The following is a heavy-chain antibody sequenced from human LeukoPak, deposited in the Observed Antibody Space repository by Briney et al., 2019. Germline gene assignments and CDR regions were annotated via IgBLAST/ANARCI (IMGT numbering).Heavy chain of an antibody. J-gene: IGHJ3*02. CDR3: ASIQGDAFDI. V-gene: IGHV4-59*13. CDR2: IYYSGST. CDR1: GGSFSSYY. Sequence: TSETLSLTCTASGGSFSSYYWSWIRQPPGKGLEWIGYIYYSGSTNYNPSLKTRVTMSVDTSKNQFSLKLSSVTAADTAVYYCASIQGDAFDIWGRGTMVTVSS.